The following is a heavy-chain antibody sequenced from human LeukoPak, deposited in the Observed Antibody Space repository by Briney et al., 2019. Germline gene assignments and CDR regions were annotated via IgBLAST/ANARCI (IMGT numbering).Heavy chain of an antibody. D-gene: IGHD1-26*01. CDR1: GFTFSSYA. J-gene: IGHJ4*02. CDR2: ISGSGGST. Sequence: TGGSLRLSCAASGFTFSSYAMSWVRQAPGKGLEWVSAISGSGGSTYYADSVKGRFTISRDNSKNTLYLQMNSLRAEDTAVYYCAKDLWWGVGATSFDYWGQGTLVTVSS. CDR3: AKDLWWGVGATSFDY. V-gene: IGHV3-23*01.